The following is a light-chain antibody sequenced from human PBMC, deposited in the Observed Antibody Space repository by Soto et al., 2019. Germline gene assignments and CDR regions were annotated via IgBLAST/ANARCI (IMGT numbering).Light chain of an antibody. J-gene: IGLJ1*01. CDR3: SSYTSSRPYV. Sequence: QSALTQPASVSGSPGQSITISCTGTSRDVGDYNYVSWYQQPPGKAPKLMIYEVSTRPSGVSNRFTGSKSGNTASLTISGLQAEDDADYYCSSYTSSRPYVFGTGTKVTVL. CDR2: EVS. CDR1: SRDVGDYNY. V-gene: IGLV2-14*01.